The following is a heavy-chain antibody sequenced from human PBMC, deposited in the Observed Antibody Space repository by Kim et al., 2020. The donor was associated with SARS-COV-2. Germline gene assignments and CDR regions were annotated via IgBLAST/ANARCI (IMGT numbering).Heavy chain of an antibody. CDR2: IKQDGSEK. V-gene: IGHV3-7*01. D-gene: IGHD3-16*02. CDR3: ARWAPYDYVWGSYRYPD. J-gene: IGHJ4*02. Sequence: GGSLRLSCAASGFTFSSYWMSWVRQAPGKGLEWVANIKQDGSEKYYVDSVKGRFTISRDNAKNSLYLQMNSLRAEDTAVYYCARWAPYDYVWGSYRYPDWGQGTLVTVSS. CDR1: GFTFSSYW.